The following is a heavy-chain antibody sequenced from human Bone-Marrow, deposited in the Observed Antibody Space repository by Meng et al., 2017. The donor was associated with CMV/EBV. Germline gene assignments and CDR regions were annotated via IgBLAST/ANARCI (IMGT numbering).Heavy chain of an antibody. J-gene: IGHJ5*02. CDR3: AREHCSGGDCLWFGP. Sequence: VSSNSATWNWIRQSPSRGREWLGRTYFRSKWYNDYAPSVKSRITISPDTSKNQFSLQLTSVTPEDTAVYYCAREHCSGGDCLWFGPWGQGTLVTVSS. D-gene: IGHD2-15*01. CDR2: TYFRSKWYN. CDR1: VSSNSAT. V-gene: IGHV6-1*01.